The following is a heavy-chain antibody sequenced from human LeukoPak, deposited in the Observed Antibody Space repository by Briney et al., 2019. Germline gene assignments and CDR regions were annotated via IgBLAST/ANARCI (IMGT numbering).Heavy chain of an antibody. CDR1: GGSISSSSYY. CDR2: IYYSGST. Sequence: PSETLSLTCTVSGGSISSSSYYWGWIRQPPGKGLEWIGSIYYSGSTYYNPSLKSRITISVDTSKNQFSLKLSSVTAADTAVYYCARPTSNYDILTGYSDWRFDPWGQGTLVTVSS. J-gene: IGHJ5*02. V-gene: IGHV4-39*01. CDR3: ARPTSNYDILTGYSDWRFDP. D-gene: IGHD3-9*01.